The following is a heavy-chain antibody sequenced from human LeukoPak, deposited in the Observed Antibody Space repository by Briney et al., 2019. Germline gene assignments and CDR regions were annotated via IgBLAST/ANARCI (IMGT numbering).Heavy chain of an antibody. D-gene: IGHD1-26*01. CDR2: IYYSGST. CDR1: GGSISSYY. J-gene: IGHJ5*02. CDR3: ASRSGSYYGYWFDP. V-gene: IGHV4-59*01. Sequence: PSGTLSLTCTVSGGSISSYYWSWIRQPPGKGLEWIGYIYYSGSTNYNPSLKSRVTISVDTSKNQFSLKLSSVTAADTAVYYCASRSGSYYGYWFDPWGQGTLVTVSS.